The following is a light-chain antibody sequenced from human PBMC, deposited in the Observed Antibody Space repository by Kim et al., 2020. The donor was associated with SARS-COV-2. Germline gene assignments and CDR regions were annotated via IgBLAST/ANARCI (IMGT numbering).Light chain of an antibody. V-gene: IGKV3-15*01. J-gene: IGKJ1*01. Sequence: SPRERATLSCRASQTINNKLGWYQQKPGQAPRLLIDDATTRATGVPARFMGSGSETDFTLTISSLQSEDFVVYYCQQSHDWPPLTFGQGTKVDIK. CDR2: DAT. CDR3: QQSHDWPPLT. CDR1: QTINNK.